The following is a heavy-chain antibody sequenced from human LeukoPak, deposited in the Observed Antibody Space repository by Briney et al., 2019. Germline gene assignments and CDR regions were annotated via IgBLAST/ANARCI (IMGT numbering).Heavy chain of an antibody. Sequence: PSETLSLTWTVSGGSISSYYWSWIRQPPGKGLEWIGYIYYSGSTNYNPSLKSRVTISVDTSKNQFSLKLSSVTAADTAVYYCARHSSWYQYYFDYWGQGTLVTVSS. CDR3: ARHSSWYQYYFDY. CDR2: IYYSGST. D-gene: IGHD6-13*01. J-gene: IGHJ4*02. CDR1: GGSISSYY. V-gene: IGHV4-59*08.